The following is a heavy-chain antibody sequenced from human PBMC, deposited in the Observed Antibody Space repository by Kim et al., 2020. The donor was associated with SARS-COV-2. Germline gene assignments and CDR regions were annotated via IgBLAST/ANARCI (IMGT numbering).Heavy chain of an antibody. CDR1: GYSFTKDY. V-gene: IGHV1-46*01. D-gene: IGHD4-17*01. J-gene: IGHJ5*02. CDR2: IHPSDATT. CDR3: ARENQGPNYGDHRGFDP. Sequence: ASVKVSCRTSGYSFTKDYIHWVRQAPGQGLEWMGVIHPSDATTSYTPKFQGRVTMTRDTSTRTVYLQVNNLRFDDTAVYYCARENQGPNYGDHRGFDPWGQGTLVTVSS.